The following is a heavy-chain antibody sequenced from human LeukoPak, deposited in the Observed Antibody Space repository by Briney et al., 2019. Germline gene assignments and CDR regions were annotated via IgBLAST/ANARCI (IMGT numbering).Heavy chain of an antibody. D-gene: IGHD4-23*01. CDR1: GYTFTDYY. CDR2: INPKTGST. J-gene: IGHJ3*02. CDR3: ARGGLGGMTTVVLDAFDI. Sequence: ASVKVSCKASGYTFTDYYIHWVRQAPGQGLEWMGWINPKTGSTNYPQKFQGRVTMTRDTSISTVNMELSRLRSDDTAVYYCARGGLGGMTTVVLDAFDIWGQGTMVTVSS. V-gene: IGHV1-2*02.